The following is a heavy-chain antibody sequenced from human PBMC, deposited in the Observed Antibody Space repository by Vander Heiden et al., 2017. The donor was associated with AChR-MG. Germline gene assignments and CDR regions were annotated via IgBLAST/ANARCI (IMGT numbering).Heavy chain of an antibody. V-gene: IGHV5-51*01. CDR3: ARHRGGGDNNWFDS. CDR2: IYPGDSDT. D-gene: IGHD3-16*01. J-gene: IGHJ5*01. Sequence: EVQLVQSGAEVKKPGESLKISCKASGYTFTNYWIGWVRQMPGKGLEWMGIIYPGDSDTSYSPSFKGQVTVSADKSITTAYLQWSSLKASDTAMYYCARHRGGGDNNWFDSWGQGTLVTVSS. CDR1: GYTFTNYW.